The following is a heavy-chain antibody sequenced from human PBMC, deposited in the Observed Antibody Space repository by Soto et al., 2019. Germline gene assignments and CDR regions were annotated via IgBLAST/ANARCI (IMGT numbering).Heavy chain of an antibody. CDR3: ARTDSDFYGLDV. J-gene: IGHJ6*02. Sequence: EVQLVESGGGLVQPGGSLRLSCEASGFTFRNYDMHWVRQGTGKGLEWVSGISAAGDPDYADSVEGRFTISRENAQNSFFLQTNSLRVGDTAVYYCARTDSDFYGLDVWGQGTKVIVSS. D-gene: IGHD4-4*01. CDR2: ISAAGDP. CDR1: GFTFRNYD. V-gene: IGHV3-13*05.